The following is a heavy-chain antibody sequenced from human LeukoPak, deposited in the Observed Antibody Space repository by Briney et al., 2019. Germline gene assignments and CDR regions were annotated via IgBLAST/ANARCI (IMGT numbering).Heavy chain of an antibody. CDR2: ISYDGSNK. D-gene: IGHD6-19*01. CDR1: GFTLSSYG. V-gene: IGHV3-30*18. J-gene: IGHJ4*02. CDR3: AKDRVAVAGTDLTH. Sequence: GGSLRLSCAASGFTLSSYGMHWVRQAPDKGLEWVAVISYDGSNKYYVDSVKGRFTISRDNSKNTLYLQMNSLRTEDTAVYYCAKDRVAVAGTDLTHWGQGTLVTVSS.